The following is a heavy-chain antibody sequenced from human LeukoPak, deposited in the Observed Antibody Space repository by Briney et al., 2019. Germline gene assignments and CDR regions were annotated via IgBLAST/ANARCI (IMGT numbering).Heavy chain of an antibody. V-gene: IGHV1-8*03. CDR1: GYTFTSYD. Sequence: GASVKVSCKASGYTFTSYDINWVRQATGQGLEWMGWMNPNSGITAYAQKFQGRVTITADESTSTDYLELSSLRSEDTAVYYCARGNSVRDEAWWFNPWGQGTLVTVSS. CDR3: ARGNSVRDEAWWFNP. CDR2: MNPNSGIT. J-gene: IGHJ5*02. D-gene: IGHD5-24*01.